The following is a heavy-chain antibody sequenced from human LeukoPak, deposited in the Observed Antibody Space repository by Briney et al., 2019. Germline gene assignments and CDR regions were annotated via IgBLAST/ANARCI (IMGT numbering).Heavy chain of an antibody. V-gene: IGHV3-23*01. D-gene: IGHD2-15*01. Sequence: PGGSLRLSCAASGFTFSSYGMSWVRQAPGKGLEWVSAISGSGGSTYYADSVKGRFTISRDNSKNTLYLQMNSLRAEDTAVYYCAKVLMNCSGGSCYPRFDYWGQETLVTVSS. CDR1: GFTFSSYG. CDR2: ISGSGGST. J-gene: IGHJ4*02. CDR3: AKVLMNCSGGSCYPRFDY.